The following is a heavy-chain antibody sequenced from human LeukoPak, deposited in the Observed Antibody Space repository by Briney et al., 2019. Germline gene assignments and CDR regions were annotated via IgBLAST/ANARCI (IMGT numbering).Heavy chain of an antibody. J-gene: IGHJ3*02. D-gene: IGHD3-10*01. CDR2: SYFSGST. Sequence: SETLSLTCTVSGGSISSYYWSWIRQPPGKGLEWIGYSYFSGSTNYNPSLKSRVTMSLDTSKNQFSLKLSSVTAADTAVYYCARGSGYGSGSSDAFDIWGQGTMVTVSS. V-gene: IGHV4-59*01. CDR3: ARGSGYGSGSSDAFDI. CDR1: GGSISSYY.